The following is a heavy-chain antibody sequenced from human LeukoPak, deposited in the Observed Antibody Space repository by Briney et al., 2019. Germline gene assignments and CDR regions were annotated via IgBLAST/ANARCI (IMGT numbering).Heavy chain of an antibody. V-gene: IGHV3-30*02. D-gene: IGHD5-12*01. CDR3: AKETRGSYSDY. CDR1: GFTFSSSG. Sequence: PAGSLRLSCAASGFTFSSSGMHWVRQAPGKGLEWVAFISYDGSNRYYADSVKGRFTISRDNSKNTLYLQMNSLRAEDTAVYYCAKETRGSYSDYWGQGTLVTVSS. J-gene: IGHJ4*02. CDR2: ISYDGSNR.